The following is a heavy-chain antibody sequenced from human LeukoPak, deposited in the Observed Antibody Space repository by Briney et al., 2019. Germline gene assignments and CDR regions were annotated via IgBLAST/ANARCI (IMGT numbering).Heavy chain of an antibody. Sequence: GGSLRLSCAASGFTVSSNYMSWVRQAPGKGLEWVSVIYSGGSTYYADSVKGRFTISRDNSKNTLYLQMNRLRAEDTAVYYCARDRSGYYPYYFDYWGQGTLVTVSS. D-gene: IGHD3-22*01. CDR3: ARDRSGYYPYYFDY. J-gene: IGHJ4*02. V-gene: IGHV3-66*02. CDR1: GFTVSSNY. CDR2: IYSGGST.